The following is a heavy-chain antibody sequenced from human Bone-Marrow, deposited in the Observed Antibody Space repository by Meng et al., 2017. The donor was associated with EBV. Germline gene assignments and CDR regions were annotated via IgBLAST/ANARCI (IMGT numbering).Heavy chain of an antibody. Sequence: HIPLKESGPTVITPPQTLTLTCTFSGFSLSTSGMGVAWIRQPPGKALEWLALIYWDDETRYSPALKNRLTVTKDSSKNQVVFRMANLDPADTATYYCAHRRSDSGWFGYWGQGTLVTVSS. V-gene: IGHV2-5*02. J-gene: IGHJ4*02. CDR1: GFSLSTSGMG. CDR3: AHRRSDSGWFGY. D-gene: IGHD6-19*01. CDR2: IYWDDET.